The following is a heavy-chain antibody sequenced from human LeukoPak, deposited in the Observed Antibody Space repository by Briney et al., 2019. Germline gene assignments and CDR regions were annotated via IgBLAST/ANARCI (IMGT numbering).Heavy chain of an antibody. CDR3: AGGVTTLRYYMDV. CDR1: GGAINSESYY. CDR2: IYVSGST. Sequence: KTSETLSLTCTVSGGAINSESYYWSWIRQPAGKGLEWIGRIYVSGSTNYNPSLKSRVTISVDTSKNQFSLKLSSVTAADTAVYYCAGGVTTLRYYMDVWGKGTTVTVSS. V-gene: IGHV4-61*10. J-gene: IGHJ6*03. D-gene: IGHD1-14*01.